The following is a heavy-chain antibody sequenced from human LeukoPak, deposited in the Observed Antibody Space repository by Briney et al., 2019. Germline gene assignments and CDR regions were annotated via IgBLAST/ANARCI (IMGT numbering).Heavy chain of an antibody. CDR1: EFTFSSYW. CDR3: ARDDLNDEYYYDSSGYHY. CDR2: IKQDGSEK. J-gene: IGHJ4*02. V-gene: IGHV3-7*01. Sequence: PGGSLRLSCSASEFTFSSYWMMWVRQAPGKGLEWVANIKQDGSEKYYLDSVKGRFTISRDNAKNSLYLQMNSLRAEDTAVYYCARDDLNDEYYYDSSGYHYWGQGTLVTVSS. D-gene: IGHD3-22*01.